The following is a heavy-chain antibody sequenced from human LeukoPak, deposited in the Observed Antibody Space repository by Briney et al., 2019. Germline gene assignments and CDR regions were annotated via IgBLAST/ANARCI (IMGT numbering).Heavy chain of an antibody. D-gene: IGHD3-22*01. J-gene: IGHJ4*02. Sequence: PGGSLRLSCTASGFSVSSNFMSWVRQAPGKGLEWVSVLYSGANTYYADSVKGRFTISRDNSKNTLSLQMNGLRAEDTAFYYCARMVYYYDSSGYNYYFHKWGQGTLVTVSS. CDR3: ARMVYYYDSSGYNYYFHK. CDR2: LYSGANT. CDR1: GFSVSSNF. V-gene: IGHV3-53*01.